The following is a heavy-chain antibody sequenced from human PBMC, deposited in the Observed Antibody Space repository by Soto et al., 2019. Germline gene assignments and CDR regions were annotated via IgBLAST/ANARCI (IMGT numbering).Heavy chain of an antibody. D-gene: IGHD6-6*01. CDR3: ARDMGIAASLGDSYYGMHV. CDR1: GCTFSSYA. J-gene: IGHJ6*02. CDR2: IIPIFGTA. Sequence: ASVKVSCKASGCTFSSYAISWVRQAPGQGLEWMGGIIPIFGTANYAQKFQGRVTITADESTSTAYMELSSLRSEDTAVYYCARDMGIAASLGDSYYGMHVCRQGTTNTVTS. V-gene: IGHV1-69*13.